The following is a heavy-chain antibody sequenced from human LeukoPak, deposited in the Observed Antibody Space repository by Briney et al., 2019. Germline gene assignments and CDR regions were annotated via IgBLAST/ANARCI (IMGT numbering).Heavy chain of an antibody. Sequence: GGSLRLSCAASGFTLPGHTMTWLRKAPGKGLEWVSIIGGRDDRTYYADFVKRRFTISRDTSKNILYLQMNNLRAEDTAVYYCAKDPNPLYDLWSGYKWGQGTLVTVSS. CDR3: AKDPNPLYDLWSGYK. V-gene: IGHV3-23*01. D-gene: IGHD3-3*01. CDR2: IGGRDDRT. J-gene: IGHJ4*02. CDR1: GFTLPGHT.